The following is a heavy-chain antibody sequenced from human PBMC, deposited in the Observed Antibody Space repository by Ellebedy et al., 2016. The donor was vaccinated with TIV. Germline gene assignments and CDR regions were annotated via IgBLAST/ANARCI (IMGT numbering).Heavy chain of an antibody. CDR1: GFSFEEYA. CDR2: ISWNSGSI. J-gene: IGHJ4*02. V-gene: IGHV3-9*01. CDR3: VKDRVGQWLATFYFDY. Sequence: PGGSLRLSCAVSGFSFEEYAMHWVRQVPGKGLEWVLGISWNSGSIGYADSVKGRFTISRDNAKNSLHLQMNSLRAEDTALYYCVKDRVGQWLATFYFDYWGQGTLVTVSS. D-gene: IGHD6-19*01.